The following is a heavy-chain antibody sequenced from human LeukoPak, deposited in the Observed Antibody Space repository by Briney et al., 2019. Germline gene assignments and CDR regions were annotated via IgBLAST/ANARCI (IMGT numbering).Heavy chain of an antibody. CDR1: GGSXXXXX. D-gene: IGHD3-3*01. Sequence: SETLSLTCAVYGGSXXXXXXXWIRQPXGXXXXXXXXXXXXGSTNYNPSLKSRVTISVDTSKNQFSLKLSSVTAADTAVYYCASIYRGFWSGYYSITAYFDYWGQGTLVTVSS. J-gene: IGHJ4*02. CDR3: ASIYRGFWSGYYSITAYFDY. V-gene: IGHV4-34*01. CDR2: XXXXGST.